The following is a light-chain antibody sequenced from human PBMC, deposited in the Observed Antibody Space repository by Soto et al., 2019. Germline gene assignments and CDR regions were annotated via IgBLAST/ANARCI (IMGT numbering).Light chain of an antibody. CDR3: QQLNSFPIT. Sequence: DIQMTQSPSSVSESVGDRVTITCGASQGIYSWLAWYQQKSGRAPKLLIYAASILQSGVPSRFSGSGSGTDFTLTITSLQPEDFGTYYCQQLNSFPITSGQGTRLEVK. J-gene: IGKJ5*01. CDR2: AAS. CDR1: QGIYSW. V-gene: IGKV1D-12*01.